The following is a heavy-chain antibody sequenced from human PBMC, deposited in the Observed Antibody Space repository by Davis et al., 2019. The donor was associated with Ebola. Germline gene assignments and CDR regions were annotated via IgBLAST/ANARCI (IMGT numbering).Heavy chain of an antibody. Sequence: GESLKISCAASGFTFSSYAMSWVRQAPGKGLEWVSGISGNGGNTYYADSVKGRFTISRDNSENWLYLQMNSLRAEDTAVYYCAKSGLSFGVVKYHYGMDVWGKGTTVTVSS. CDR3: AKSGLSFGVVKYHYGMDV. V-gene: IGHV3-23*01. J-gene: IGHJ6*04. CDR2: ISGNGGNT. D-gene: IGHD3-3*01. CDR1: GFTFSSYA.